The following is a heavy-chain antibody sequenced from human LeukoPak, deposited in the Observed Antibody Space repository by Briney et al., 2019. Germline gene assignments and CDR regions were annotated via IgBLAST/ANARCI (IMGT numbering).Heavy chain of an antibody. CDR3: ARGHGRQVNWNSKSGVLDLDY. Sequence: RRASVTVSCKASGYTFTSYGISWVRQAPGQGLEWVGWISAYNGNTNYAQKLQGRVTMTTDTSTSTAYMELRSLRSDDTAVYYCARGHGRQVNWNSKSGVLDLDYWGQGTLVTVSS. D-gene: IGHD1-1*01. J-gene: IGHJ4*02. V-gene: IGHV1-18*01. CDR2: ISAYNGNT. CDR1: GYTFTSYG.